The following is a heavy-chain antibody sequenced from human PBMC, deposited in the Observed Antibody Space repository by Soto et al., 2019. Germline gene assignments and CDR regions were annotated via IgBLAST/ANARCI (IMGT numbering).Heavy chain of an antibody. CDR3: ARAAPRYCSGGSCYSERDY. CDR1: GGSISSGGYY. V-gene: IGHV4-31*03. J-gene: IGHJ4*02. Sequence: SETLSLTCTVSGGSISSGGYYWSWIRQFPGKGLEWIGYISSIGSTYYNPSLGSRLSMSVDTSKDQFSLRLTSVTAADTAVYYCARAAPRYCSGGSCYSERDYWGQGALVTVSS. D-gene: IGHD2-15*01. CDR2: ISSIGST.